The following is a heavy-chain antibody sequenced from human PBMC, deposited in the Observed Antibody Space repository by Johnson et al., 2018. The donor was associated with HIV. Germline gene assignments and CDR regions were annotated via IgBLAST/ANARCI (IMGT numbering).Heavy chain of an antibody. CDR1: EFTFSNYA. J-gene: IGHJ3*02. Sequence: QVQLVESGGGLVQPGGSLRLSCAVSEFTFSNYAMHWVRLPPGKGLQWVAVISYDGTNKYYVDSVQGRFTISRDDSKDTLSLQMNSLRAEDTAVYYCAGGNSGWYGIDAFDIWGQGTVVTVSS. V-gene: IGHV3-30*03. CDR3: AGGNSGWYGIDAFDI. CDR2: ISYDGTNK. D-gene: IGHD6-19*01.